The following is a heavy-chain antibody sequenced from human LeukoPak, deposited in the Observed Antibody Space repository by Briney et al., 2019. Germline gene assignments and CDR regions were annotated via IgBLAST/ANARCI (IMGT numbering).Heavy chain of an antibody. V-gene: IGHV3-23*01. CDR3: AKSRGESRGASNY. CDR1: GFTFSSYA. Sequence: GGSLRFSCAASGFTFSSYAMNWVRQAPGKGLEWVSFISGSGDTTYYADSVKGRFTISRDSSKNTLYLQMNSLRAEDTAVYYCAKSRGESRGASNYWGQGTLVTVSS. D-gene: IGHD1-26*01. CDR2: ISGSGDTT. J-gene: IGHJ4*02.